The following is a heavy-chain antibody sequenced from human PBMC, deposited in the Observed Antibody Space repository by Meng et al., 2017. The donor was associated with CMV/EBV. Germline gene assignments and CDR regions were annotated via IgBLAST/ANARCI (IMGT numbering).Heavy chain of an antibody. CDR1: GFTFSSYW. CDR2: TNSDGSST. J-gene: IGHJ3*02. D-gene: IGHD3-16*01. V-gene: IGHV3-74*01. Sequence: GGSLRLSCAASGFTFSSYWMHWVRQVPGKGLVWVSHTNSDGSSTSYADSVKGRFTISRDNAKNTLYLQMNSLRAEDTAVYYCARDQGGAFDIWGQGTMVTVSS. CDR3: ARDQGGAFDI.